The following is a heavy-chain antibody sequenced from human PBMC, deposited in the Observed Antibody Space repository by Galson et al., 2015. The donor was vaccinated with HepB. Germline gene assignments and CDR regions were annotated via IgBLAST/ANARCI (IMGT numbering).Heavy chain of an antibody. Sequence: SLRLSCAASGFTFSSYAMSWVRQAPGKGLEWVSAISGSGGSTYYADSVKGRFTISRDNSKNTLYLQMNSLRAEDTAVYYCANDSTCSSGWYGAFDIWGQGTMVTVSS. CDR2: ISGSGGST. CDR3: ANDSTCSSGWYGAFDI. CDR1: GFTFSSYA. J-gene: IGHJ3*02. D-gene: IGHD6-19*01. V-gene: IGHV3-23*01.